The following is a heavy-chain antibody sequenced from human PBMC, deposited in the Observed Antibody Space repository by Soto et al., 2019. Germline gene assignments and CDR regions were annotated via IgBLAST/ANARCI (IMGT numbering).Heavy chain of an antibody. CDR2: ISSSSSYI. CDR3: ARDGAVTTFKLWYFDL. D-gene: IGHD4-17*01. CDR1: GFTFSSYS. J-gene: IGHJ2*01. Sequence: EVQLVESGGGLVKPGGSLRLSCAASGFTFSSYSMNWVRQAPGKGLEWVSSISSSSSYIYYADSVKGRFTISRDNAKNSLYLQMTSLRAEDTAVYYCARDGAVTTFKLWYFDLWGRGTLVTVSS. V-gene: IGHV3-21*01.